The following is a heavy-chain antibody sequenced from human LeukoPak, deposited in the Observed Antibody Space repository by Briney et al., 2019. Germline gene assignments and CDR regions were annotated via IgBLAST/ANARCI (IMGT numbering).Heavy chain of an antibody. J-gene: IGHJ4*02. CDR3: ARAGFSPYDY. V-gene: IGHV1-69*01. Sequence: SVKVSCKPSLDTLTSYATSCGRQTPGQGLEWMGRIIPIFGIANSAQKFQGRVTTTADESPSTAYMEMSSLRSEDPAVYYCARAGFSPYDYWGQGTLVTVSS. CDR2: IIPIFGIA. D-gene: IGHD3-9*01. CDR1: LDTLTSYA.